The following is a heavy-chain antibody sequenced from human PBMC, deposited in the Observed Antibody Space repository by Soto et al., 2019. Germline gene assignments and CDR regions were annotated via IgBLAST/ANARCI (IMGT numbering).Heavy chain of an antibody. D-gene: IGHD6-19*01. J-gene: IGHJ4*02. CDR3: ARDNVAGTLGSDY. V-gene: IGHV3-23*01. CDR2: ISRYGDIT. Sequence: GGSLRLSCAASGFTFNIYAMTWVRQAPGKGLEWVSAISRYGDITYYADSVEGRFSISRDNSKNTLYLQMNSLRAEDTAVYYCARDNVAGTLGSDYWGQGTLVTVSS. CDR1: GFTFNIYA.